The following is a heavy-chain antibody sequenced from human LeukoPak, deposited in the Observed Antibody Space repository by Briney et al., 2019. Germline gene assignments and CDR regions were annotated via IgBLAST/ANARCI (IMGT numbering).Heavy chain of an antibody. CDR2: ISSSGSTI. J-gene: IGHJ5*02. CDR3: ARGRSASGWYSVSGWFDP. D-gene: IGHD6-19*01. Sequence: GGSLRLSCAASGFTFSSYEMNWVRQAPGKGLEWGSYISSSGSTIYYADSVKSRFTSSRNNAKNSLYLQMNSLRAEDTAVYYCARGRSASGWYSVSGWFDPWGQGTLVTVSS. V-gene: IGHV3-48*03. CDR1: GFTFSSYE.